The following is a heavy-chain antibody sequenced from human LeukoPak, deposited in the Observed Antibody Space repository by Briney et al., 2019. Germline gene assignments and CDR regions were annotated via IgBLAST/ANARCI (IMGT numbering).Heavy chain of an antibody. J-gene: IGHJ3*02. CDR3: ARARNYYDSSGFYYEGDAFDI. D-gene: IGHD3-22*01. V-gene: IGHV4-59*01. CDR2: IYYSGST. Sequence: ASETLSLTCTVSGGSISSYYWSWIRQAPGKGLEWIGYIYYSGSTNYNPSLKSRVTTSADTSKNQFSLKLSSVTAADTAVYYCARARNYYDSSGFYYEGDAFDIWGQGTMVTVSS. CDR1: GGSISSYY.